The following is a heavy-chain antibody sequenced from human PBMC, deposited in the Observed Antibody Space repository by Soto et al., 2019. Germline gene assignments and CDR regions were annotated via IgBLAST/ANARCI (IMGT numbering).Heavy chain of an antibody. CDR2: IYPGGSDT. CDR1: GYSFTSYW. D-gene: IGHD2-8*01. CDR3: ARPTNRGKYYYGMDV. J-gene: IGHJ6*02. V-gene: IGHV5-51*01. Sequence: GESLKISCKGSGYSFTSYWIGWVRQMPGKGLECMGIIYPGGSDTRYSPSFQGQVTISADKSISTAYLQWSSLKASDTAMYYCARPTNRGKYYYGMDVWGQGTTVTVSS.